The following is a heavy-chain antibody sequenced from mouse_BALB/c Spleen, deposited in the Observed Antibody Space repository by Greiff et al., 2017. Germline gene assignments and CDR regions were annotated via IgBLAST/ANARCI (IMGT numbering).Heavy chain of an antibody. V-gene: IGHV1-82*01. CDR1: GYAFSSSW. Sequence: QVQLQQSGPELVKPGASVKISCKAFGYAFSSSWMNWVKQRPGQGLEWIGRIYPGDGDTNYNGKFKGKATLTADKSSSTAYMQLSSLTSVDSAVYFCARWFAYWGQGTLVTVSA. CDR3: ARWFAY. J-gene: IGHJ3*01. CDR2: IYPGDGDT.